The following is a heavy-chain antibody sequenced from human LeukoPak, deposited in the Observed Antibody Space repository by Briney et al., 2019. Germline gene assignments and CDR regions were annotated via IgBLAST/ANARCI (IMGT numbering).Heavy chain of an antibody. J-gene: IGHJ4*02. V-gene: IGHV3-11*04. CDR3: ARDPYRDAPDYFDY. Sequence: GGSLRLSCAASGFTFSDYYMSWIRQAPGKGLEWVSYISHSGGDTYYADSVKGRFTISRDNAKNSLYLQMNSLRPEDTAVYYCARDPYRDAPDYFDYWGQGTLVTVSS. CDR2: ISHSGGDT. CDR1: GFTFSDYY. D-gene: IGHD1-14*01.